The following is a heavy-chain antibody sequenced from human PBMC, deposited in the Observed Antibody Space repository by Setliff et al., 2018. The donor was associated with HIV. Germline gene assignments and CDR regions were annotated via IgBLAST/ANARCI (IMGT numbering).Heavy chain of an antibody. CDR1: AFTFSDYY. Sequence: PGGSLRLSCAASAFTFSDYYMSWIRQAPGKGLEWISYISSRGSTIYYADSVKGRFTISRDNAKNSLYLQMNSLRAEDTAVYYCAKDLGNYYYMDVWGKGTTVTVSS. V-gene: IGHV3-11*01. J-gene: IGHJ6*03. CDR2: ISSRGSTI. CDR3: AKDLGNYYYMDV. D-gene: IGHD3-10*01.